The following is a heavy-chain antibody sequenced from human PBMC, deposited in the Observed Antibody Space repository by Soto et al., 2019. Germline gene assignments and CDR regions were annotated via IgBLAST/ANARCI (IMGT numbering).Heavy chain of an antibody. CDR1: GFTFSSYA. J-gene: IGHJ4*02. V-gene: IGHV3-64*02. CDR3: ATGPHFSY. CDR2: ISSNGGST. Sequence: GGSLRLSCAASGFTFSSYAMHCVRQAPGKGLEYFSAISSNGGSTYYADSVKGRFTISRDNSKNTLYLQMGSLRAEDMAVYYCATGPHFSYWGQGTLVTVSS.